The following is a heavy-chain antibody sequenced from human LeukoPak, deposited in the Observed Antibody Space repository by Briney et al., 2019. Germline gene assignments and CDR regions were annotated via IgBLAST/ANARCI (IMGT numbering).Heavy chain of an antibody. CDR2: IIPIFGTA. CDR1: GGTFSSYA. J-gene: IGHJ4*02. Sequence: SVKVSCKASGGTFSSYAISWVRQAPGQGLEWMGRIIPIFGTANYAQKFQGRVTITTDESMSTAYMELSSLRSEDTAVYYCARDVLRDGYNFYYFDYWGQGTLVTVSS. V-gene: IGHV1-69*05. CDR3: ARDVLRDGYNFYYFDY. D-gene: IGHD5-24*01.